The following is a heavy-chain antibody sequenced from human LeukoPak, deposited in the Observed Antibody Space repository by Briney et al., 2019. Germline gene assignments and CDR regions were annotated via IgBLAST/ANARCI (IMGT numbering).Heavy chain of an antibody. CDR3: AREGGYFDYMDV. CDR2: IYTSGST. D-gene: IGHD3-9*01. CDR1: GGSISSSSSY. J-gene: IGHJ6*03. Sequence: TLSLTCTVSGGSISSSSSYWSWIRQPAGKGLEWIGRIYTSGSTNYNPSLKSRVTISVDTSKNQFSLKLSSVTAADTAVYYCAREGGYFDYMDVWGKGTTVTISS. V-gene: IGHV4-61*02.